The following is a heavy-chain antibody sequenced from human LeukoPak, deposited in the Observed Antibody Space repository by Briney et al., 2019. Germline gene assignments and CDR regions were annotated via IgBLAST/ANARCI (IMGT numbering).Heavy chain of an antibody. V-gene: IGHV4-4*07. Sequence: TSETLSLTCSVSGASISSYSWTWIRQPAGEGLEWIGRIFTSGSTNYNPSLKSRVTMSVDTSKNQFSLKLSSVTAADTAVYYCARNYGSRILGYYMDVWGRGITVTVSS. CDR1: GASISSYS. D-gene: IGHD3-10*01. J-gene: IGHJ6*03. CDR2: IFTSGST. CDR3: ARNYGSRILGYYMDV.